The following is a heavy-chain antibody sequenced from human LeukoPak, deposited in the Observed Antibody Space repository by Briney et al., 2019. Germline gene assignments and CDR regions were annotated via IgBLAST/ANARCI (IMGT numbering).Heavy chain of an antibody. J-gene: IGHJ5*02. D-gene: IGHD6-19*01. Sequence: ASVTVSCKASGYTFTGYYMHWVRQAPGQGLEWMGIINPSGGSTSYAQKFQGRVTMTRDTSTSTVYMELSSLRSEDTAVYYCARDPGRWLVRFWFDPWGQGTLVTVSS. V-gene: IGHV1-46*01. CDR3: ARDPGRWLVRFWFDP. CDR1: GYTFTGYY. CDR2: INPSGGST.